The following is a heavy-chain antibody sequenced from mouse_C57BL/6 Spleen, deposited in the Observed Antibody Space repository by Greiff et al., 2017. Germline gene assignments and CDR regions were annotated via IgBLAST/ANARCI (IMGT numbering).Heavy chain of an antibody. J-gene: IGHJ2*01. V-gene: IGHV1-74*01. Sequence: QVQLKQPGAELVKPGASVKVSCKASGYTFTSYWMHWVKQRPGQGLEWIGRIHPSDSDTNYNQKFKGKATLTVDKSSSTAYMQLSSLTSADSAVYYCAIRGYYAAYYFDYWGQGTTLTVSA. CDR3: AIRGYYAAYYFDY. CDR1: GYTFTSYW. D-gene: IGHD1-1*01. CDR2: IHPSDSDT.